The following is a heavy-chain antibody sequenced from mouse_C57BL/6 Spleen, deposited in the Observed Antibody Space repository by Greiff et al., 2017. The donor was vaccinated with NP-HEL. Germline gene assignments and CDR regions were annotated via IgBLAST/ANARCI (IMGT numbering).Heavy chain of an antibody. J-gene: IGHJ3*01. Sequence: QVQLQQPGAELVMPGASVKLSCKASGYTFTSYWMHWVKQRPGQGLEWIGEIDPSVSYTNYNQKFKGKSTLTVDKSSSTAYMQLSSLTSEDSAVDYCARAGNALFAYWGQGTLVTVSA. CDR2: IDPSVSYT. CDR3: ARAGNALFAY. D-gene: IGHD2-1*01. CDR1: GYTFTSYW. V-gene: IGHV1-69*01.